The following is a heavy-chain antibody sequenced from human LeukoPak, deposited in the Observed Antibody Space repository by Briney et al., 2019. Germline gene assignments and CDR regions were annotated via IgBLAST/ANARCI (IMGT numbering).Heavy chain of an antibody. D-gene: IGHD3-22*01. Sequence: PGGSLRLSCATSGFTFSGSAIHRVRQASGKGLEWAGRIRSKANSYATTDVASVRGRFSISRDDSKNTAYLQMNSLKTEDTAVYYCTRPSYDSSVSGVVYWGQGTLVTVSS. V-gene: IGHV3-73*01. CDR3: TRPSYDSSVSGVVY. CDR2: IRSKANSYAT. J-gene: IGHJ4*02. CDR1: GFTFSGSA.